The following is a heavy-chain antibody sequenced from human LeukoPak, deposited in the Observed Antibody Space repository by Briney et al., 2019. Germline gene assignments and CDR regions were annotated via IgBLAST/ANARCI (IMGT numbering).Heavy chain of an antibody. Sequence: ASVKVSCKASGYTFTSYGISWVRQAPGQGLEWMEWISAYNGNTNYAQKLQGRVTMTTDTSTSTAYMELRSLRSDDTAVYYCARRGRRHYYYGMDVWGKGTTVTVSS. CDR3: ARRGRRHYYYGMDV. J-gene: IGHJ6*04. CDR2: ISAYNGNT. CDR1: GYTFTSYG. D-gene: IGHD1-1*01. V-gene: IGHV1-18*04.